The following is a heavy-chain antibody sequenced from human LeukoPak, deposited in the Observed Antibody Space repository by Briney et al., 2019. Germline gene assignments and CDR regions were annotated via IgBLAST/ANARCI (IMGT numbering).Heavy chain of an antibody. V-gene: IGHV7-4-1*02. Sequence: ASVKVSCKASGYTFTSYAMNWVRQAPGQGLEWMGWINTNTGNPTYAQGFTGRFVFSLDTSVSTAYLQISSLKAEDTAVYYCARVNYYGSGSYRGLGPYFDYWGQGTLVTVSS. CDR1: GYTFTSYA. CDR2: INTNTGNP. CDR3: ARVNYYGSGSYRGLGPYFDY. D-gene: IGHD3-10*01. J-gene: IGHJ4*02.